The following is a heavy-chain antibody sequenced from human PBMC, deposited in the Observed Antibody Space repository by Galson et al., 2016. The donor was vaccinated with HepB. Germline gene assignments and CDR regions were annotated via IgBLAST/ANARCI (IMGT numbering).Heavy chain of an antibody. D-gene: IGHD3-22*01. Sequence: SLRLSCAASGFTVSRNYMNWVRQAPGKGLEWVSVIYSGGSTYYADSVKGRFTISRDKSRNTVYLHMNSLRAEDTAVYYCARAIDYSDTGGYYGVTNFDYWGRGTLVTVSS. V-gene: IGHV3-66*01. CDR1: GFTVSRNY. J-gene: IGHJ4*02. CDR3: ARAIDYSDTGGYYGVTNFDY. CDR2: IYSGGST.